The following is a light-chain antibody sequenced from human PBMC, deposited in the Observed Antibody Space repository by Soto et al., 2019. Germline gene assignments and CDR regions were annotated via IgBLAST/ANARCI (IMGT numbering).Light chain of an antibody. Sequence: IVLTQSPGTLSLSPGERATLSCRASQSFNSIYLAWYQQKPGQAPRLLIYGASSRATGIPDRFSGSGSGTDFTLTISRLEPEDFAVYYCHQYNNWPRATFGGGTKVDIK. CDR2: GAS. J-gene: IGKJ4*01. CDR1: QSFNSIY. V-gene: IGKV3-20*01. CDR3: HQYNNWPRAT.